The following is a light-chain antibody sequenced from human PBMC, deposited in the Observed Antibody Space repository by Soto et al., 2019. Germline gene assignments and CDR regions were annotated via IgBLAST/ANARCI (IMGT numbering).Light chain of an antibody. J-gene: IGKJ4*01. CDR2: WAS. Sequence: DIVMTQSPDSLAVSLGERATINCKSSQSVLYSSNNKNYLAWYQQKPGQPPKLLINWASTRESGVPDRFSGTGSGTDFTLTISSLLAEDVAVYYCQQYYSTPLTFGGGTKVEIK. V-gene: IGKV4-1*01. CDR3: QQYYSTPLT. CDR1: QSVLYSSNNKNY.